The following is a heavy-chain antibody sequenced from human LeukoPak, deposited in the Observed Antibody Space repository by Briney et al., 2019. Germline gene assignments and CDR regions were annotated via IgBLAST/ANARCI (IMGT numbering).Heavy chain of an antibody. Sequence: GGSLRLSCAASGFALSSHWMTWVRQVPGRGPEWVANVNRDGGETYYPDSVKGRFTISKDNAKNSLYLQMNSLRAEDTALYHCARNNGMDVWGQGTTVTVSS. CDR3: ARNNGMDV. J-gene: IGHJ6*02. V-gene: IGHV3-7*03. CDR2: VNRDGGET. CDR1: GFALSSHW.